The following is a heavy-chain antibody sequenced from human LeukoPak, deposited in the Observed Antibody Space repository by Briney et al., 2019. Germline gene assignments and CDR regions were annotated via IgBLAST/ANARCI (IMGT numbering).Heavy chain of an antibody. V-gene: IGHV3-23*01. J-gene: IGHJ6*02. Sequence: PGGSLRLSCAASGFTFSTYAMSWVRQAPGKGLEWVSAISVSGDKTYYAGSVKGRYTISRDNSKNTLFLQMNSLRAEDTAVYYCAKLVAASEYSFTDVWGQGTTVTVSS. D-gene: IGHD5-12*01. CDR2: ISVSGDKT. CDR3: AKLVAASEYSFTDV. CDR1: GFTFSTYA.